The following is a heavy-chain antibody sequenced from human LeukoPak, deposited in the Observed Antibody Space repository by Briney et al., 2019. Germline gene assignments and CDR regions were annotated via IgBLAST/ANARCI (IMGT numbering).Heavy chain of an antibody. D-gene: IGHD2-8*02. CDR2: IKPDGSDK. V-gene: IGHV3-7*04. CDR1: GFTFSSYW. Sequence: GGSLRLSCAASGFTFSSYWMSWVRQAPGKGLEWVANIKPDGSDKYYVGSVKGRFTVSRDNTENSLHLQMNSLRAEDTAMYYCAREAYWSFDYWGQGTPVSVSS. J-gene: IGHJ4*02. CDR3: AREAYWSFDY.